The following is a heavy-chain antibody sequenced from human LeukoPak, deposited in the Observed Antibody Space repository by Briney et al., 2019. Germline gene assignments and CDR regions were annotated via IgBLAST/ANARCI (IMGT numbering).Heavy chain of an antibody. CDR3: AKDFRGSTIFGVFIEEGDAFDI. V-gene: IGHV3-30*02. CDR2: IRYDGSYT. Sequence: AGGSLRLSCEASGFTFSSYDMHWVRQAPGKGLEWVAFIRYDGSYTYYADSVKGRFTISRDNSKNTLYLQMNSLRAEDTAIFYCAKDFRGSTIFGVFIEEGDAFDIWGQGTMVTVSS. J-gene: IGHJ3*02. D-gene: IGHD3-3*01. CDR1: GFTFSSYD.